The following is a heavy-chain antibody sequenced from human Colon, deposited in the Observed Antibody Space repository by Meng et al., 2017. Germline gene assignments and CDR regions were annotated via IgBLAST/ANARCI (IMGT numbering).Heavy chain of an antibody. CDR3: ARTPMRRGIEYFQH. V-gene: IGHV1-18*01. CDR1: GFTFASFG. Sequence: VQLVQSGAEVKKPGASVKVSCKASGFTFASFGFSWVRQAPGQGLEWMGWISGYNGNTNYAQKVQDRVTMTTDTSTTTAYMELRSLRSDDTAVYYCARTPMRRGIEYFQHWGQGTLVTVSS. J-gene: IGHJ1*01. CDR2: ISGYNGNT. D-gene: IGHD2-15*01.